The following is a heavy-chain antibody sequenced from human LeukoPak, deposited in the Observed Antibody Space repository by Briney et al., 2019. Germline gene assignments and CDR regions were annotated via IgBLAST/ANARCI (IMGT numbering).Heavy chain of an antibody. CDR1: GYIFADYY. D-gene: IGHD5-12*01. V-gene: IGHV1-46*01. J-gene: IGHJ4*02. CDR3: AREWRDGYMDY. Sequence: ASVKVSCKASGYIFADYYIHWVRQAPGQGLEWMGIINPSGGSTSYAQKFQGRVTMTRDTSTSTVYMELSSLRSEDTAVYYCAREWRDGYMDYWGQGTLVTVSS. CDR2: INPSGGST.